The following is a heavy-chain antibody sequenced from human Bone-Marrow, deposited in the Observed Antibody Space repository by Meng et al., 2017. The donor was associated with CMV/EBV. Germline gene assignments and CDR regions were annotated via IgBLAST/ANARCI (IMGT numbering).Heavy chain of an antibody. Sequence: SETLSLTCAVYGGSFSGYYWSWIRQPPGKGLEWIGEINHSGSTNYNPSLKSRVTISVDTSKNQFSLKLSSVTAAHTAVYYCARERLYSSSWYFDYWGQGTLVTVSS. D-gene: IGHD6-13*01. V-gene: IGHV4-34*01. CDR3: ARERLYSSSWYFDY. CDR2: INHSGST. CDR1: GGSFSGYY. J-gene: IGHJ4*02.